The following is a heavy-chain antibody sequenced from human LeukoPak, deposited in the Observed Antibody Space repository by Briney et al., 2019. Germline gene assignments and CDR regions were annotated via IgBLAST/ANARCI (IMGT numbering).Heavy chain of an antibody. CDR3: ARERGGIAAAEDYFDY. Sequence: SETLSLTCTVSGGSISRSTSYWGWIRQPPGKGLEWIGSIYYSGSTSYNPSLKSRVTISVDTSKKQFSLKLSSVTAADTAVYYCARERGGIAAAEDYFDYWGQGTLVTVSS. V-gene: IGHV4-39*07. J-gene: IGHJ4*02. CDR2: IYYSGST. D-gene: IGHD6-13*01. CDR1: GGSISRSTSY.